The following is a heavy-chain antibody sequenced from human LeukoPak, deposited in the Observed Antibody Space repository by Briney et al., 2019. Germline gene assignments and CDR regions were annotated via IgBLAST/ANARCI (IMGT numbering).Heavy chain of an antibody. CDR1: GYSFTSYW. J-gene: IGHJ5*02. D-gene: IGHD6-6*01. Sequence: GESLKISCEGSGYSFTSYWIGWVRQMPGKGLEWMGIIYPGDSDTRYSPSFQGQVTISADKSISTAYLQWSSLKASDTAMYYCARVFSIAARPDWFDPWGQGTLVTVSS. V-gene: IGHV5-51*01. CDR2: IYPGDSDT. CDR3: ARVFSIAARPDWFDP.